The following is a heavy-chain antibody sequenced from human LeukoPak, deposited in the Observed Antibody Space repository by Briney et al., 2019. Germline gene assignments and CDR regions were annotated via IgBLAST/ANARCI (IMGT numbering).Heavy chain of an antibody. CDR3: ARLAFSTTKCHSGSSYYCDH. CDR1: GYSFCNLW. CDR2: IYIGDSET. Sequence: GGSLKISWKGLGYSFCNLWIAWVRQIPGKGLGWMGIIYIGDSETKYSPSFQGQVTISADKSISTAYLQWNSLKASDPTNYYFARLAFSTTKCHSGSSYYCDHWGKGTRVSV. V-gene: IGHV5-51*01. D-gene: IGHD2/OR15-2a*01. J-gene: IGHJ4*02.